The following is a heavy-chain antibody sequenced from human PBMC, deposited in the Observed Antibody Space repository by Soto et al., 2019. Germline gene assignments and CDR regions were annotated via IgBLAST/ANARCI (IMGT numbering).Heavy chain of an antibody. CDR3: AIEGNGILD. V-gene: IGHV4-59*01. J-gene: IGHJ4*02. CDR2: IYYSGST. Sequence: SETLSLTCTVSGGSISSYYWSWIRQPPGKGLEWIGYIYYSGSTNYNPSLKSRVTISVDTSKNQFSLKLSSVTAADTAVYYCAIEGNGILDWAQGTLVTVSS. D-gene: IGHD1-20*01. CDR1: GGSISSYY.